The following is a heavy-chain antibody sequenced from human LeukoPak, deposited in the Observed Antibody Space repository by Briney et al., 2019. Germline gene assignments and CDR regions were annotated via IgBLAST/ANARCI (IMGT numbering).Heavy chain of an antibody. V-gene: IGHV4-31*03. CDR2: IYYNGNT. CDR1: GGAISSGGYY. J-gene: IGHJ6*02. D-gene: IGHD3-22*01. CDR3: ARTQFYSDTGVQPDPYYFYGLDV. Sequence: PSGTLSLTCTVSGGAISSGGYYWAWIRQLPGKGLEWIGYIYYNGNTYYTPSLMSRLTISVDTSKNHFSLKLSSVTAADTAVYYCARTQFYSDTGVQPDPYYFYGLDVWGQGTTVTVSS.